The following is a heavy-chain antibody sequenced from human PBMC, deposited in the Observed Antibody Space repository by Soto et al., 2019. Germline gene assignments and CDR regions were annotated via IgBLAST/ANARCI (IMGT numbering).Heavy chain of an antibody. J-gene: IGHJ4*02. CDR2: ISAYNGNT. V-gene: IGHV1-18*03. Sequence: QVQLVQSGAEVKKPGASVKVSCKASGYTFTNFGISWVRQAPGQGLEWMGWISAYNGNTNYAQKFQGRVTMTTDTATSKVSMEGRSLRFDDMAVYYCDRGGTPIDYWGQVTLVNVSS. CDR1: GYTFTNFG. CDR3: DRGGTPIDY. D-gene: IGHD2-15*01.